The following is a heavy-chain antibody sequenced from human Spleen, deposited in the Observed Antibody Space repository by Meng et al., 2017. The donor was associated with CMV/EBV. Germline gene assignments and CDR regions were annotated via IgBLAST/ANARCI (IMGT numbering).Heavy chain of an antibody. CDR1: SFRGYY. D-gene: IGHD6-13*01. Sequence: SFRGYYWSWIRQPPGKGLEWIGEINHSGSTNYNPSLKSRVTISVDTSKNQFSLKLSSVTAADTAVYYCARGWIAAAGTPRYYYYGMDVWGQGTTVTVSS. CDR3: ARGWIAAAGTPRYYYYGMDV. CDR2: INHSGST. J-gene: IGHJ6*02. V-gene: IGHV4-34*01.